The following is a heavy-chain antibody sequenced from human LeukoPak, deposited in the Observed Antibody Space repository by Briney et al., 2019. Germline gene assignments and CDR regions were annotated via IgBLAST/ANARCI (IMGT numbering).Heavy chain of an antibody. CDR2: ISGSGGST. CDR1: GFTFSSYG. D-gene: IGHD3-10*01. V-gene: IGHV3-23*01. CDR3: ARGRMVRGVIHYYYYMDV. Sequence: GGSLRLSCAASGFTFSSYGMSWVRQAPGKGLEWISGISGSGGSTYYVDSVKGRFTISRDNSKNTLYMQMNSLRAEDTALYYCARGRMVRGVIHYYYYMDVWGKGTTVTVSS. J-gene: IGHJ6*03.